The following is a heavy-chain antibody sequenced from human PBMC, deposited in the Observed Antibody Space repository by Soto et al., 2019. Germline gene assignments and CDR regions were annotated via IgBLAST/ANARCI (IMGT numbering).Heavy chain of an antibody. CDR2: IKEDGGEK. CDR3: ARDEGGSGYYTGPYYYGMDV. Sequence: GGSLRLSCAASGFTFTRYWMNWVRQAPGKGLEWLANIKEDGGEKFYVDSVKGRFTISRDNAQNSVYLQMNSLRAEDTAVYYCARDEGGSGYYTGPYYYGMDVWGRGTTVTVSS. D-gene: IGHD3-3*01. V-gene: IGHV3-7*03. CDR1: GFTFTRYW. J-gene: IGHJ6*02.